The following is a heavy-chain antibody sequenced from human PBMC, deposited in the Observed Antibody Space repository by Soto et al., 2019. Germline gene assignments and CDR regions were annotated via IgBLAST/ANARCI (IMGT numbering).Heavy chain of an antibody. CDR2: IHTSGIT. D-gene: IGHD1-1*01. V-gene: IGHV4-4*07. CDR3: ARDGTSNHNYIDP. CDR1: GGYISTFY. J-gene: IGHJ5*02. Sequence: SETLSLTCTVTGGYISTFYWSCLRRTAGKGLEWIGRIHTSGITNFNPSLKSRVTMSIDSSKNQFSLNLTSVTAADTAVYYCARDGTSNHNYIDPWGPGTLVTVSS.